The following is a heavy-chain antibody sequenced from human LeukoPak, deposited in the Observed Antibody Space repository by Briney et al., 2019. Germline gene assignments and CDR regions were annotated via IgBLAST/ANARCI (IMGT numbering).Heavy chain of an antibody. Sequence: GRSLRLSCAASGFTFNSYAMHWVRQAPGKGLGWVAVISYDGGNKYYADSVKGRFTISRDNSKNTLYLQMNSLRAEDTAVYSCARGGGSCSSTSCYFRWFDPWGQGTLVTVSS. CDR3: ARGGGSCSSTSCYFRWFDP. J-gene: IGHJ5*02. CDR2: ISYDGGNK. V-gene: IGHV3-30-3*01. D-gene: IGHD2-2*01. CDR1: GFTFNSYA.